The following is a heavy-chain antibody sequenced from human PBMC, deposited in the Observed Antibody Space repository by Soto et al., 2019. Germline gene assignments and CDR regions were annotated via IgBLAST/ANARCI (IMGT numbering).Heavy chain of an antibody. J-gene: IGHJ6*02. Sequence: QVQLVESGGGVVQPGRSLRLSCAASGFTFSSYAMHWVRQAPGKGLEWVAVISYDGSNKYYADSVKGRFTISRDNSKNSLYLEMNSLRAEDTAVYYCARGIGGYCSGGSFSPIYYYYYYGMDVWGQGTTVTVSS. CDR2: ISYDGSNK. V-gene: IGHV3-30-3*01. CDR1: GFTFSSYA. CDR3: ARGIGGYCSGGSFSPIYYYYYYGMDV. D-gene: IGHD2-15*01.